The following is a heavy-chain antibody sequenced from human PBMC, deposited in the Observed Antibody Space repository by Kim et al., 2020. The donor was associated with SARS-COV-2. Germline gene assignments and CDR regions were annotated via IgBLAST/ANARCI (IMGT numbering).Heavy chain of an antibody. CDR1: GGTFSSYA. J-gene: IGHJ6*04. V-gene: IGHV1-69*13. CDR3: AIGGEQLVFYGMDV. D-gene: IGHD6-6*01. Sequence: SVKVSCKASGGTFSSYAISWVRQAPGQGLEWMGGIIPIFGTANYAQKFQGRVTITADESTSTAYMELSSLRSEDTAVYYCAIGGEQLVFYGMDVWGEGTTVTVSS. CDR2: IIPIFGTA.